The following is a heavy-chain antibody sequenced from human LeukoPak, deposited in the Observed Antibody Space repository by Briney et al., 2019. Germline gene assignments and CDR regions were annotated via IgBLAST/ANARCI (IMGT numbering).Heavy chain of an antibody. Sequence: SAKVSCKASGYTFTSYGISWVRQAPGQGLEWIGWIVVGSGNTNYAQKFQERVTITRDMSTSTAYMELSSLRSEDTAVYYCAARDYYDSSGVDYWGQGTLVTVSS. CDR3: AARDYYDSSGVDY. CDR1: GYTFTSYG. V-gene: IGHV1-58*02. D-gene: IGHD3-22*01. J-gene: IGHJ4*02. CDR2: IVVGSGNT.